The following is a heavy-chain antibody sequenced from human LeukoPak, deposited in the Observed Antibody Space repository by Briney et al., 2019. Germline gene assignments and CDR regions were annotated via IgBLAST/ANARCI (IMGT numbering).Heavy chain of an antibody. D-gene: IGHD6-25*01. J-gene: IGHJ4*02. CDR2: IYSSGNT. CDR3: ARAGGVKTAALDLDY. V-gene: IGHV4-61*02. Sequence: SETLSLTCTVSGDSITSGRYYWSWIRQPAGKELEWIGRIYSSGNTDYHPYIVSLKSRVSLSLDTSKNQFFLDLTSVTAADTAVYYCARAGGVKTAALDLDYWGQGTLVTVSS. CDR1: GDSITSGRYY.